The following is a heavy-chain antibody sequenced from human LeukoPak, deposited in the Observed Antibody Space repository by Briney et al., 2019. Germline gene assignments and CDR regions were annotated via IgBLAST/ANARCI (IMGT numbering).Heavy chain of an antibody. CDR3: ATYPTTVVTRGSYPDWYFDL. Sequence: GASVKVSCKVSGYTLTELSMHWVRQAPGKGLEWMGGFDPEDGETIYAQKFQGRVTMTEDTSTDTAYMELSSLRSEDTAVYYCATYPTTVVTRGSYPDWYFDLWGRGTLVTVSS. V-gene: IGHV1-24*01. CDR1: GYTLTELS. D-gene: IGHD4-23*01. CDR2: FDPEDGET. J-gene: IGHJ2*01.